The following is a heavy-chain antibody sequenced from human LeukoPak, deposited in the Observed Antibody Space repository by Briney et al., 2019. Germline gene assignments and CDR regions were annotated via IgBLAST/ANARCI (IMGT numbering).Heavy chain of an antibody. J-gene: IGHJ4*02. Sequence: PSETLSLTCTVSGGSISSYYWSWVRQPPGKGLEWIGYIYYSGSTNYNPSLKSRVTISVDTSKNQFSLKLSSVTAADTAVYYCARHKGASIAVAPADYWGQGTLVTVSS. D-gene: IGHD6-19*01. CDR3: ARHKGASIAVAPADY. CDR1: GGSISSYY. V-gene: IGHV4-59*08. CDR2: IYYSGST.